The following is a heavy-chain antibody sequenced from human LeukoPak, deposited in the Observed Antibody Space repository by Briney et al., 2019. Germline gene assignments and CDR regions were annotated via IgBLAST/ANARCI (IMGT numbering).Heavy chain of an antibody. CDR2: MNPNSGNT. CDR1: GYTFTSYD. CDR3: ARGLSTVTTHYYYMDV. Sequence: ASVKVSCKASGYTFTSYDINWVRQATGQGLEWMGWMNPNSGNTGYAQKFQGRVTMTRNTSISTAYTELSSLRSEDTAVYYCARGLSTVTTHYYYMDVWGKGTTVTVSS. V-gene: IGHV1-8*01. J-gene: IGHJ6*03. D-gene: IGHD4-11*01.